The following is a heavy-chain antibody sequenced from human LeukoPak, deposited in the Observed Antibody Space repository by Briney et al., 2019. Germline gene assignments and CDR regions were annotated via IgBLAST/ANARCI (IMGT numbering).Heavy chain of an antibody. CDR1: GVTFRSYA. V-gene: IGHV3-30*01. D-gene: IGHD2-2*01. Sequence: GGSLRLSCAASGVTFRSYAMHWVRHAPGKGLEWVAVISYDGSNKYYADSVKGRFTISRDNSKNTLYLQMNSLRAEDTAVYYCARDRGSSTRLDWFDPWGQGTLVTVSS. CDR3: ARDRGSSTRLDWFDP. J-gene: IGHJ5*02. CDR2: ISYDGSNK.